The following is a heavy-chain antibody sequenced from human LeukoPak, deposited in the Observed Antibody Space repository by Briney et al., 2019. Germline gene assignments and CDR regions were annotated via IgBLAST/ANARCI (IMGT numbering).Heavy chain of an antibody. CDR3: ATGRGYYGQH. CDR1: GYTFTSYG. Sequence: ASVKVSCKASGYTFTSYGISWVRQAPGQGLEWMGWISAYNGNTNYAQKLQGRVTMTEDTSTDTAYMELSSLRSEDTAVYYCATGRGYYGQHWGQGTLVTVSS. V-gene: IGHV1-18*01. CDR2: ISAYNGNT. J-gene: IGHJ1*01. D-gene: IGHD3-10*01.